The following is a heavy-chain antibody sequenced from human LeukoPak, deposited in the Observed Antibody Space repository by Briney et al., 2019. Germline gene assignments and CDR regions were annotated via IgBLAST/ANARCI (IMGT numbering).Heavy chain of an antibody. CDR2: ISSSGSTI. V-gene: IGHV3-48*03. Sequence: PGGSLRLSCAASGFTFSSYEMNWVRQAPGKGLEWVSYISSSGSTIYYAASVKGPFTISRDNAKTSLYLQMNSLRAEDTDVYYCARGGAYDILTGYYDYWGQGTLVTVSS. CDR1: GFTFSSYE. CDR3: ARGGAYDILTGYYDY. J-gene: IGHJ4*02. D-gene: IGHD3-9*01.